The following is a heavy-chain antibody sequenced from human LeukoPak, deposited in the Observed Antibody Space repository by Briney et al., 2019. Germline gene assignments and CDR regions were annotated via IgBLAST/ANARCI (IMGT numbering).Heavy chain of an antibody. CDR1: GGSFRRYA. CDR2: IIPVLDTG. V-gene: IGHV1-69*01. D-gene: IGHD1-1*01. J-gene: IGHJ6*04. Sequence: ASVKVSCKASGGSFRRYAFAWVRQAPGQGLEWMGGIIPVLDTGSYAQGFQGRVTITADGSTSTAYMELRSLRPEDTALYYCAARDNGNDLLSYHAMDVWGNGTTVTVSS. CDR3: AARDNGNDLLSYHAMDV.